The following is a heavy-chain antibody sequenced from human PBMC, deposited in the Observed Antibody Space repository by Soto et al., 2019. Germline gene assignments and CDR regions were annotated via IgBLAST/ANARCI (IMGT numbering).Heavy chain of an antibody. D-gene: IGHD6-13*01. CDR1: GYTFTSYD. Sequence: QVQLVQSGAEVKKPGASVKVSCKASGYTFTSYDISWVRQATGQGLEWMGWMNPNSGNTGYAQKFQGRVTMTRNTSISTSYMEPSSLRSADTAVYYCAREHSSSWRFVYWGQGTLVSVSS. J-gene: IGHJ4*02. CDR2: MNPNSGNT. CDR3: AREHSSSWRFVY. V-gene: IGHV1-8*01.